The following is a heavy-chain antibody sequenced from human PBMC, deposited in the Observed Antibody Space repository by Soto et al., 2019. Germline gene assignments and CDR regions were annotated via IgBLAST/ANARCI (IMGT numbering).Heavy chain of an antibody. CDR1: GFTFSDYA. Sequence: VQLVESGGGVVQPGRSLRLSCAASGFTFSDYAMHWVRQAPGKGLEWVAVVSHDGRNTHYADSVKGRFTISRDSSKNTVSLEMPRLRAEDTAGYYCAKGGRQWLVTSDFNYWGQGPLVTVSS. CDR3: AKGGRQWLVTSDFNY. V-gene: IGHV3-30*18. CDR2: VSHDGRNT. J-gene: IGHJ4*02. D-gene: IGHD6-19*01.